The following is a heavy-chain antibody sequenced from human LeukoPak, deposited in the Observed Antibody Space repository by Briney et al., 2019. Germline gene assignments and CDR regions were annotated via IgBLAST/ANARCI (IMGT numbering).Heavy chain of an antibody. CDR2: ISYDGSNK. CDR1: GFTFSSYC. CDR3: AKDSGYSSGWPPAEYFQH. Sequence: PGGSLRLSCAASGFTFSSYCMHWVRQAPGKGLEWVAVISYDGSNKYYADSVKGRFTISRDNSKNTLYLQMNSLRAEDTAVYYCAKDSGYSSGWPPAEYFQHWGQGTLVTVSS. J-gene: IGHJ1*01. D-gene: IGHD6-19*01. V-gene: IGHV3-30*18.